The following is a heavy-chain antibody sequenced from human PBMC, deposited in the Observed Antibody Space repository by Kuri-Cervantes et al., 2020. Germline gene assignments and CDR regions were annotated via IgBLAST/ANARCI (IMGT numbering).Heavy chain of an antibody. V-gene: IGHV3-48*01. J-gene: IGHJ4*02. D-gene: IGHD1-26*01. CDR2: ITSSGNTI. CDR3: ARYMVGATGSDY. CDR1: GFTFGYHN. Sequence: GESLKISCAASGFTFGYHNMNWVRQAPGKGLECVSSITSSGNTIYYADSVKGRFTISRDNAKNSLFLQMDSLRAEDTAVYYCARYMVGATGSDYWGQGTLVTVSS.